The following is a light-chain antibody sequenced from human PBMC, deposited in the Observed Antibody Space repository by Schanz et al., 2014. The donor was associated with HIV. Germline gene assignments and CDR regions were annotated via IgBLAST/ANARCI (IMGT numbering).Light chain of an antibody. Sequence: QSVLAQPPSVSGAPGQRVTISCTGSSSNIGADYDVHWYQLLPGTAPKLLIFDNTNRPSGVPARFSGSKSGSSASLAISGLQAEDEADYFCAAWDDRLNGPVFGGGTKLTVL. V-gene: IGLV1-40*01. CDR1: SSNIGADYD. J-gene: IGLJ2*01. CDR2: DNT. CDR3: AAWDDRLNGPV.